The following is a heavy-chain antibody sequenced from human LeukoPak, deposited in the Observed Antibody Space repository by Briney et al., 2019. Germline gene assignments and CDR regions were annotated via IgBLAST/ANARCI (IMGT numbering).Heavy chain of an antibody. CDR2: LYAGGYT. CDR1: GFAVSDSY. J-gene: IGHJ4*02. V-gene: IGHV3-66*01. Sequence: GGSLRLSCAASGFAVSDSYMNWVRQAPGKGLEWVSVLYAGGYTYYADSVKGRFTISRDDSANTLYLHMNSLRAEDTAVYYCAREKYSSGWSEYFDFWGQGTLVTVSS. CDR3: AREKYSSGWSEYFDF. D-gene: IGHD6-19*01.